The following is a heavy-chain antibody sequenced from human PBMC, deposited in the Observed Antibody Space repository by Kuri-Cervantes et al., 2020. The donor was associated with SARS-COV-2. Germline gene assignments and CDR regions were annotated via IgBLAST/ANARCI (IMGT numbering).Heavy chain of an antibody. CDR3: ARTLDYYGSGTYCFDY. J-gene: IGHJ4*02. D-gene: IGHD3-10*01. CDR2: IYYSGST. V-gene: IGHV4-61*01. CDR1: GGPVSSGSHY. Sequence: GSLRLSVIFSGGPVSSGSHYWSWIRQPPGKGLEWIGYIYYSGSTKYNPSLKSRVTMSVDTSKNQFSLKLNSVTPADTAVYYCARTLDYYGSGTYCFDYWGQGTLVTVSS.